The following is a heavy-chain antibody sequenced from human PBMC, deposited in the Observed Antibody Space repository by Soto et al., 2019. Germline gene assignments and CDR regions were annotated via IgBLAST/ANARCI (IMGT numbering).Heavy chain of an antibody. CDR2: IYYSGST. CDR1: GGSISSSSYY. CDR3: ARKMTTVTHYDY. J-gene: IGHJ4*02. V-gene: IGHV4-39*01. Sequence: SETLSLTCTVSGGSISSSSYYWGWIRQPPGKGLEWIGSIYYSGSTYYNPSLKSRVTISVDTSKNQFSLKLSSVTAADTAVYYCARKMTTVTHYDYWGQGTLVTVSS. D-gene: IGHD4-4*01.